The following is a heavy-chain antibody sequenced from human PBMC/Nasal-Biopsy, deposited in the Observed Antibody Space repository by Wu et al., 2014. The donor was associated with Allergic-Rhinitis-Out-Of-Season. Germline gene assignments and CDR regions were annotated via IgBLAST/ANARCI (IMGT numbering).Heavy chain of an antibody. J-gene: IGHJ4*02. CDR1: GYSISSGYY. CDR2: IYYSGTT. CDR3: ARSGYTYAFDY. Sequence: TLSLTCTVSGYSISSGYYWGWIRQTPGKGPEWIGSIYYSGTTYYNPSLKSRVSISIEKPKNQFSLTLTSVTTADAAVYYCARSGYTYAFDYWGLGSLVTV. V-gene: IGHV4-38-2*02. D-gene: IGHD5-12*01.